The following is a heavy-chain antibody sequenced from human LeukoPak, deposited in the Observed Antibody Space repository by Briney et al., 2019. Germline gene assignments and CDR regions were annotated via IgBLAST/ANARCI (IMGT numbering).Heavy chain of an antibody. CDR3: ARVAGLDSSGWYVGFDY. D-gene: IGHD6-19*01. CDR2: INAGNGNT. V-gene: IGHV1-3*01. Sequence: GASVKVSCKASGYTFTNYAMHWVRQAPGQRLEWMGWINAGNGNTKYSQKFQGRVTITRDTSASTAYMELSSLRSEDTAVYYCARVAGLDSSGWYVGFDYWGQGTLVTVSS. CDR1: GYTFTNYA. J-gene: IGHJ4*02.